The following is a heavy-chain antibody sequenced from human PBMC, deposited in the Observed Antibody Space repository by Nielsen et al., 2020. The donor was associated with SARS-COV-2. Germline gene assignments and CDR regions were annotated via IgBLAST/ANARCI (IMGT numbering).Heavy chain of an antibody. CDR3: ARGGYYDSSDAFDI. V-gene: IGHV3-23*01. CDR2: ISGSGGST. Sequence: GESLKISCAASGFTFSSYAMSWVRQAPGKGLEWVSAISGSGGSTYYADSVKGRFTISRDNSKNTLYLQMNSLRAEDTAVYYCARGGYYDSSDAFDIWGQGTMVTVSS. J-gene: IGHJ3*02. CDR1: GFTFSSYA. D-gene: IGHD3-22*01.